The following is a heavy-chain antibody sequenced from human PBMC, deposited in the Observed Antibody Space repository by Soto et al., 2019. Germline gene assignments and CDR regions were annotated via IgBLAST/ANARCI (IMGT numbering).Heavy chain of an antibody. J-gene: IGHJ4*02. Sequence: SETLSLTCTVSGGSISSYYWSWIRQPPGKGLEWIGYIYYSGSTNYNPSLKSRVTISVDTSKNQFSLKLSSVTAADTAVYYCARGSYGDYGWIETLGVFVLAYWGQGTLVTVSS. CDR2: IYYSGST. CDR1: GGSISSYY. V-gene: IGHV4-59*01. CDR3: ARGSYGDYGWIETLGVFVLAY. D-gene: IGHD4-17*01.